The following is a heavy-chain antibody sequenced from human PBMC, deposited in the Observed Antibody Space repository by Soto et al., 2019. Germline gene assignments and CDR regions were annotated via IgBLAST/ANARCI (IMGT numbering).Heavy chain of an antibody. CDR1: GYIFNSVG. J-gene: IGHJ4*02. V-gene: IGHV1-18*04. CDR3: ARDLNWNNVLGFDS. D-gene: IGHD1-20*01. CDR2: VSTYSEHT. Sequence: QLVQSGDEVKKPGASVKVSCRASGYIFNSVGISWLRQVPGQGLEWMGCVSTYSEHTKSVQKIQDRVTLTADTSTSTVHMELRSLRSADTAVYYCARDLNWNNVLGFDSWGQGTLVTVSS.